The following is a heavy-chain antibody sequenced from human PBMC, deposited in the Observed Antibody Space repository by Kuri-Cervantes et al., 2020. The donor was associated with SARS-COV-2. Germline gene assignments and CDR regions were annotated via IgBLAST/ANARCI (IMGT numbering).Heavy chain of an antibody. CDR3: ARHDKTGGSLTTDY. CDR2: IDPSDSYT. Sequence: KVSCKGSGYSFTSYWIGWVRQMPGKGLEWMGRIDPSDSYTNYSPSFQGHVTISADKSISTAYLQWSSLKASDTAMYYCARHDKTGGSLTTDYWGQGTLVTVSS. J-gene: IGHJ4*02. CDR1: GYSFTSYW. D-gene: IGHD1-26*01. V-gene: IGHV5-10-1*01.